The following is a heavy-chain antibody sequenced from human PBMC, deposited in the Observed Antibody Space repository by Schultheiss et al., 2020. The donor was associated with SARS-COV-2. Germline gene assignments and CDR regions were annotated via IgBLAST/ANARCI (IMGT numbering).Heavy chain of an antibody. CDR1: GGSISSGSYY. J-gene: IGHJ5*02. CDR3: ARDRGIAARPWGWFDP. D-gene: IGHD6-6*01. V-gene: IGHV4-61*01. CDR2: INHSGTT. Sequence: SETLSLTCTVSGGSISSGSYYWSWIRQPPGKGLEWVGEINHSGTTNYNPSLKSRVTISLDTSKNQFSLRLNSVTTADTAVYYCARDRGIAARPWGWFDPWGQGTLVTVSS.